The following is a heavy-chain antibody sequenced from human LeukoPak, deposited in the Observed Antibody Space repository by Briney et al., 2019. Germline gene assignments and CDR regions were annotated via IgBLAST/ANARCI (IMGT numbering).Heavy chain of an antibody. CDR1: GFTFSSYE. V-gene: IGHV3-48*03. CDR3: ALGSQWNDAWGFDY. Sequence: GGSLRLSCAASGFTFSSYEMIWVRQAPGKGLEWLSYIGSSGSTKYYADSVKGRFTISRDNAENSLYLQMNSLRPEDTAFYYCALGSQWNDAWGFDYWGQGTLVTVSS. CDR2: IGSSGSTK. J-gene: IGHJ4*02. D-gene: IGHD1-1*01.